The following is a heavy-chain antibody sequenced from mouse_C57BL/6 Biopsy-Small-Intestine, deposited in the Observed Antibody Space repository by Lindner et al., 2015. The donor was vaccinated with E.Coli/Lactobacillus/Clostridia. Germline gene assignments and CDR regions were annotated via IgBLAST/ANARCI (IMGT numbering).Heavy chain of an antibody. CDR3: TRGGAY. Sequence: VQLQESGAELVRPGASVTLSCKASGYTFTDYEMHRVKQTPVHGLEWIGAIDPETGGTAYNQKFKGKAILTADKSSSTAYMELRSLTSEDSAVYYCTRGGAYWGQGTLVTVSA. J-gene: IGHJ3*01. CDR2: IDPETGGT. CDR1: GYTFTDYE. V-gene: IGHV1-15*01.